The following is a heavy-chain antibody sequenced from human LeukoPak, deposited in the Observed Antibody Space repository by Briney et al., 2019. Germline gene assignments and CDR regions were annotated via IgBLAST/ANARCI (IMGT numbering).Heavy chain of an antibody. Sequence: GGSLRLSCAASGFTFSKYAMSWVRQAPGKGLEWVSAISGSGANTYYADSVKGRFTISRDNSKNTPYVQMISLRAEDTALYYCAKTQTTLSEWLNYPEDYWGQGTLVIVSS. D-gene: IGHD3-3*02. V-gene: IGHV3-23*01. CDR3: AKTQTTLSEWLNYPEDY. J-gene: IGHJ4*02. CDR1: GFTFSKYA. CDR2: ISGSGANT.